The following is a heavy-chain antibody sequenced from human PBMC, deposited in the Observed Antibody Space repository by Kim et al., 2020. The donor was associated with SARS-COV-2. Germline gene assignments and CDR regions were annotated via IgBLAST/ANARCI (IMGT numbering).Heavy chain of an antibody. CDR3: ATSLIPEYFFYY. CDR2: IHFSGGT. V-gene: IGHV4-39*01. J-gene: IGHJ4*02. Sequence: SETLSLTCLVSGASISTSIYYWGWIRQPPGQGLEWIGTIHFSGGTYYSPSLKSRVSMSVDTSQNQFSLRLSSVTAADTAVYYCATSLIPEYFFYYWGRGSLVTVSS. CDR1: GASISTSIYY.